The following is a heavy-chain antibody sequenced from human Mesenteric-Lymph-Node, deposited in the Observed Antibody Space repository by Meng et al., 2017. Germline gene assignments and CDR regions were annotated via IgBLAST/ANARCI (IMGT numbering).Heavy chain of an antibody. D-gene: IGHD1-1*01. CDR2: IDWDGDK. CDR3: ARQVGTTGAFDL. J-gene: IGHJ3*01. V-gene: IGHV2-70*04. CDR1: GFPLSTSGMR. Sequence: SGPTLVKPTQTLTLTCTLSGFPLSTSGMRAGWIRQPPGKALEWLARIDWDGDKFYTTSLKARLTISRDPSKNQVVLKMTDMDPVDTGTYYCARQVGTTGAFDLWGQGRMVTVSS.